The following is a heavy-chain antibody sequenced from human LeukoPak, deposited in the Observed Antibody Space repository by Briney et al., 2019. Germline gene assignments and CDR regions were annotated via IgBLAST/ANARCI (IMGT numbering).Heavy chain of an antibody. CDR1: GGSISSSSYY. CDR2: IYYTEST. V-gene: IGHV4-39*07. J-gene: IGHJ4*02. CDR3: ARDSYYYGSGSDRQFDY. Sequence: PSETLSLTCTVSGGSISSSSYYWGWIRQPPGRGLEWIGSIYYTESTYYNPSLKSRVTISVDTSKNQFSLKLSSVTAADTAVYYCARDSYYYGSGSDRQFDYWGQGTLVTVSS. D-gene: IGHD3-10*01.